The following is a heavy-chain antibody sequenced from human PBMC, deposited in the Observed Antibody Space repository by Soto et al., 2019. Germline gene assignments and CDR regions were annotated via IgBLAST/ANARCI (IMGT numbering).Heavy chain of an antibody. CDR1: GFSLSTSGMC. CDR3: ARIRRDCSGGSCDYSIDY. CDR2: IDWDDDK. D-gene: IGHD2-15*01. V-gene: IGHV2-70*11. Sequence: SGPTLVNPTQTLTLTCTFSGFSLSTSGMCVSWIRQPPGKALEWLARIDWDDDKYYSTSLKTRLTISKDTSKNQVVLTMTNMDPVDTATYYCARIRRDCSGGSCDYSIDYWGQGTLVTVSS. J-gene: IGHJ4*02.